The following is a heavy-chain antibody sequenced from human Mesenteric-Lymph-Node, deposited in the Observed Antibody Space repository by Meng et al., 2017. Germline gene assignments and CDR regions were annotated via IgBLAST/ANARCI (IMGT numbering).Heavy chain of an antibody. J-gene: IGHJ6*02. D-gene: IGHD3-22*01. V-gene: IGHV3-7*01. CDR3: ARDDYYDSSGYSSYYYYYGMDV. CDR2: MKQDGSEK. Sequence: GESLKISCAASGFTFSSYWMSWVRQAPGKGLEWVASMKQDGSEKNYVDSVKGRLTISRDNAKNSLYLQLNSLRAEDTAVYYCARDDYYDSSGYSSYYYYYGMDVWGQGTTVTVSS. CDR1: GFTFSSYW.